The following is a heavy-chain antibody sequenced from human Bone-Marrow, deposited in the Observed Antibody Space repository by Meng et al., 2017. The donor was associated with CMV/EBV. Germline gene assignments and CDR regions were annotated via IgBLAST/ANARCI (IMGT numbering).Heavy chain of an antibody. Sequence: ASVKVSCKASGYSFTGYYIHWVRQAPGQGLEWMGWINPTSGDTIYARRFEGRVTMTRDTSISTAYMELSSLRSDDTAVFYCARDNNWGPDYWGQGKLVPVSS. D-gene: IGHD7-27*01. V-gene: IGHV1-2*02. J-gene: IGHJ4*02. CDR2: INPTSGDT. CDR3: ARDNNWGPDY. CDR1: GYSFTGYY.